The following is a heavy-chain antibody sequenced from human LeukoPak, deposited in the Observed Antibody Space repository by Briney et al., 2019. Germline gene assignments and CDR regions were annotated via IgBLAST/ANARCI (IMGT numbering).Heavy chain of an antibody. CDR2: IVVGSGNT. V-gene: IGHV1-58*01. Sequence: GASVKVSCKASGFTFTSSAVQWVQQARGQRLEWIGWIVVGSGNTNYAQKFQERVTITRDMSTSTAYMELSSLRSEDTAVYYCAARAEAARRIFDYWGQGTLVTVSS. CDR1: GFTFTSSA. CDR3: AARAEAARRIFDY. D-gene: IGHD6-6*01. J-gene: IGHJ4*02.